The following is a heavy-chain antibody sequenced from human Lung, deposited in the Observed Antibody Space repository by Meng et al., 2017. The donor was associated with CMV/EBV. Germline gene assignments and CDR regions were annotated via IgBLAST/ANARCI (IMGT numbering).Heavy chain of an antibody. CDR1: GFTFSGYS. CDR2: ISISRAYM. D-gene: IGHD3-16*01. CDR3: ARGYTGGELAAAFDI. Sequence: GGSXRLXCAASGFTFSGYSMHWVRQAPGKGLEWVSSISISRAYMLYADSVKGRFTISRDNAKNSLYLQINSLRAEDTAVYYCARGYTGGELAAAFDIWGPRXMVPVSS. V-gene: IGHV3-21*01. J-gene: IGHJ3*02.